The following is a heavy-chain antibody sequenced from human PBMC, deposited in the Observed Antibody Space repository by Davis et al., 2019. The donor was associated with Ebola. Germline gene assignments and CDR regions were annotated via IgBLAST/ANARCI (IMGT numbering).Heavy chain of an antibody. J-gene: IGHJ2*01. D-gene: IGHD2-21*02. V-gene: IGHV3-21*01. CDR2: ISSSGNYI. CDR1: GFTFSSNS. Sequence: GESLKISCAASGFTFSSNSMNWVRQAPGKGLEWVSFISSSGNYIYYADSVKGRLTVSRDNAKNSLYLQMNSLRAEDTAVYYCVRDPALVVTGGGWFFGLWGRGTLVTVSS. CDR3: VRDPALVVTGGGWFFGL.